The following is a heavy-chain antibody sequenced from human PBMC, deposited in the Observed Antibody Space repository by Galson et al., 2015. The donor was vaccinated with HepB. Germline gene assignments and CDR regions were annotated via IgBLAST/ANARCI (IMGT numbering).Heavy chain of an antibody. D-gene: IGHD3-16*02. CDR2: ISSSSTTI. V-gene: IGHV3-48*04. CDR3: VRDRSTIVYGMDV. Sequence: SLRLSCAASTFIFSTYSMNWVRQAPGKGLECISYISSSSTTIYYADSVKGRFTISRDNAKNSLYLQMNSLRAEDTAVYYCVRDRSTIVYGMDVWGQGTTVTVSS. J-gene: IGHJ6*02. CDR1: TFIFSTYS.